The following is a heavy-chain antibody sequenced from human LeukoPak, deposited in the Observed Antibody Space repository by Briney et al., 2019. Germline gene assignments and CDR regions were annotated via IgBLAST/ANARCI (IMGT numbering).Heavy chain of an antibody. Sequence: ASVKVSCKASGYTFTSYYMHWVRQAPGQGLEWMGIINPSGGGTSYAQKFQGRVTMTRDTPTSTVYMELSSLTSEDTAVYYCAIGAVAGTLDYWGQGTLVTVSS. J-gene: IGHJ4*02. CDR3: AIGAVAGTLDY. V-gene: IGHV1-46*01. CDR1: GYTFTSYY. CDR2: INPSGGGT. D-gene: IGHD6-19*01.